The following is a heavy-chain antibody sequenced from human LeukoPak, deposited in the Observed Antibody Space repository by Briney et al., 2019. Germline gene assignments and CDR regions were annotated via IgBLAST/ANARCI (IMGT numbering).Heavy chain of an antibody. D-gene: IGHD2-2*02. Sequence: ASVKVSCKASGYTFTSYGISWVRQAPGQGLEWMGWISAYNGNTNYAQKLQGGVTMTTDTSTSTAYMELRSLRSDDTAVYYCARKMDQLLYIIGWFDPWGQGTLVTVSS. CDR1: GYTFTSYG. J-gene: IGHJ5*02. V-gene: IGHV1-18*01. CDR3: ARKMDQLLYIIGWFDP. CDR2: ISAYNGNT.